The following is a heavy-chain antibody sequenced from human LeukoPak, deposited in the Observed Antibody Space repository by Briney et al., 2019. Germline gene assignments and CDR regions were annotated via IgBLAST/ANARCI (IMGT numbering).Heavy chain of an antibody. CDR1: GGSIRSYS. V-gene: IGHV4-4*07. J-gene: IGHJ3*02. CDR3: ARDDNSEYSDDAFDI. Sequence: PSETLSLTCTVSGGSIRSYSWSWLRQPAGKGLEWIGRIHTSASTEYNPSLKSRVTMSVDTSKNQFSLKLNSVTAADTAVYFCARDDNSEYSDDAFDIWGQGTLVTVSS. D-gene: IGHD1-26*01. CDR2: IHTSAST.